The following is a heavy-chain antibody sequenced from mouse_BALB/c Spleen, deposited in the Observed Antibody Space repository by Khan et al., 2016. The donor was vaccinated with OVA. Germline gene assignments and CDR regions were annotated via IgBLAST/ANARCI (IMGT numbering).Heavy chain of an antibody. CDR1: GFTFSDYG. CDR3: ARSWAMDY. Sequence: EVELVESGGGLVQPGGSRKLSCAASGFTFSDYGLAWVRQAPGKGPEWVAFISSLAYSIYYEATVTGRFTISRETAKNTLFLEMSSLRSEDTAMYYCARSWAMDYWGQGTSVSVSS. CDR2: ISSLAYSI. V-gene: IGHV5-15*02. J-gene: IGHJ4*01.